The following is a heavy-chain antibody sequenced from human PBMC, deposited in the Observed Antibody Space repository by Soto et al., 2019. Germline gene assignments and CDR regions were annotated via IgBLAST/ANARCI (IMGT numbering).Heavy chain of an antibody. V-gene: IGHV3-15*01. J-gene: IGHJ6*02. CDR3: STDIGIYDLDI. Sequence: EVQLVESGGGFVQPGESLRLSCVASRFSFTNAWMSWVRQAPGKGPEWVGSIKSKTDGGTADYAAPVKGRFTISRDDSQNTLYLHMDRLKTDNTALYHGSTDIGIYDLDIWGQGTTVTVSS. CDR1: RFSFTNAW. CDR2: IKSKTDGGTA. D-gene: IGHD1-26*01.